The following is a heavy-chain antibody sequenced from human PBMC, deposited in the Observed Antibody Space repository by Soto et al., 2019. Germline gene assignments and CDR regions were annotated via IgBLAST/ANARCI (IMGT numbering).Heavy chain of an antibody. J-gene: IGHJ6*02. CDR3: ARAYLGRLPRRADYYYAMDV. D-gene: IGHD1-26*01. CDR2: LGAARDP. V-gene: IGHV3-13*05. Sequence: EVQLVESGGGSVQPGESLRLSCAASGFSFRDYEMHWVRQRKGKGLEWVSALGAARDPYYVGSVKGRFSVSRDNAQNSLFLQMNNLRFDDTAVYFCARAYLGRLPRRADYYYAMDVWGRGTTVTVSS. CDR1: GFSFRDYE.